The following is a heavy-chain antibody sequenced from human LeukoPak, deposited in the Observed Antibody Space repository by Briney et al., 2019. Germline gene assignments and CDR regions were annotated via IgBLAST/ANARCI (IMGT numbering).Heavy chain of an antibody. D-gene: IGHD2-15*01. CDR1: GGSISTYY. V-gene: IGHV4-59*01. CDR3: ARDRCTGGICAAFDI. J-gene: IGHJ3*02. Sequence: SETLSLTCTVSGGSISTYYWSWIRRPPGKGLEWIGYIYYTGGTNYNPSLKSRVTISVDASKNQFSLRLSSVTAADTAVYYCARDRCTGGICAAFDIWGQGTVVTVSS. CDR2: IYYTGGT.